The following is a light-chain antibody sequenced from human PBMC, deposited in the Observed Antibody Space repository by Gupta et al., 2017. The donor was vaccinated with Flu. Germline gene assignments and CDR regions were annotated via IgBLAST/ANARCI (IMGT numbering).Light chain of an antibody. CDR3: QAWDSTTYV. CDR2: QDN. V-gene: IGLV3-1*01. Sequence: SYALTQPASVSVSPGQTASITCSGDKLGNKYTCWYQQKPGPSPILVIHQDNRRPSGIPERFSGSNSGNTATLTIRATQTMDEADYYCQAWDSTTYVFGPGTKLTVL. J-gene: IGLJ1*01. CDR1: KLGNKY.